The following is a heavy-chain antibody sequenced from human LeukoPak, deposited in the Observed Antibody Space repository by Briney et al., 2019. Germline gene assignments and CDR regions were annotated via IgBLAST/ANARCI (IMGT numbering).Heavy chain of an antibody. D-gene: IGHD5-18*01. J-gene: IGHJ4*02. Sequence: PSETLSLTCTVSSGSITNYYWSWIRQPPGRGLEWIGFIYYSGNTNYNPSLKSRVTISVDKSKNQLSLKLISVTAADTAVYYCARDVGTALVTGDYWGQGTLVTVSS. CDR2: IYYSGNT. CDR1: SGSITNYY. CDR3: ARDVGTALVTGDY. V-gene: IGHV4-59*12.